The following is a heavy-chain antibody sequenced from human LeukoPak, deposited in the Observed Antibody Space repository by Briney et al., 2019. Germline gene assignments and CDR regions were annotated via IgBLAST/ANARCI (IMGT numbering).Heavy chain of an antibody. CDR3: ARDLRAGFGWFDP. CDR1: GFPFSSYW. CDR2: IKQDVSEK. V-gene: IGHV3-7*05. J-gene: IGHJ5*02. D-gene: IGHD3-10*01. Sequence: GSLSLSFSASGFPFSSYWMSWVRQAPGKGLEWVANIKQDVSEKYYVDSVKGRFTISRDNAKNSLYLQMNSLRAEDTAVYYCARDLRAGFGWFDPWGQGTLVTVSS.